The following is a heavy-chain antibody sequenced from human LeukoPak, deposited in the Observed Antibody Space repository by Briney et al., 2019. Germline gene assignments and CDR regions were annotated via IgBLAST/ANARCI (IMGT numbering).Heavy chain of an antibody. CDR1: GGSISSGSYY. Sequence: SETLSLTCTVSGGSISSGSYYWSWIRQPAGKGLEWIGRIYTSGSTNYNPSLKSRVTISVDTSKNQFSLKLSSVTAADTAVYYCASSPPFYYDSSGTHGVNWFDPWGQGTLVTVSS. D-gene: IGHD3-22*01. CDR3: ASSPPFYYDSSGTHGVNWFDP. J-gene: IGHJ5*02. CDR2: IYTSGST. V-gene: IGHV4-61*02.